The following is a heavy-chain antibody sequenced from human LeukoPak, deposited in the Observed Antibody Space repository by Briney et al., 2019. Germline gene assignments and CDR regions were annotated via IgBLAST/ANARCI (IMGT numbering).Heavy chain of an antibody. J-gene: IGHJ6*02. CDR1: GYTFTGYY. V-gene: IGHV1-2*02. D-gene: IGHD3-10*01. CDR3: ARDLVMVRGVQEPYGLVY. Sequence: GSVQRSFCASGYTFTGYYIQWVRQAPGQGLEWMGWINPNSGGTNYAQKFQGRVTMTRDTSISTAYMKLSRLSSEDTAGYYCARDLVMVRGVQEPYGLVYWGQGTTVTVSS. CDR2: INPNSGGT.